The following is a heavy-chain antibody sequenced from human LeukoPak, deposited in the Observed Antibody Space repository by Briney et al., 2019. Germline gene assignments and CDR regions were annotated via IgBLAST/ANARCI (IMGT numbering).Heavy chain of an antibody. CDR2: ISSSGSTI. D-gene: IGHD3-22*01. CDR3: ATQPPEHGNYYDSSGYLGY. Sequence: GGSLRLSCAASGFTFSSYEMNWVRQAPGKGLEWVSYISSSGSTIYYADSVKGRFTISRDNAKNSLYLQMNSLRAEDTAVYYCATQPPEHGNYYDSSGYLGYWGQGTLVTVSS. V-gene: IGHV3-48*03. CDR1: GFTFSSYE. J-gene: IGHJ4*02.